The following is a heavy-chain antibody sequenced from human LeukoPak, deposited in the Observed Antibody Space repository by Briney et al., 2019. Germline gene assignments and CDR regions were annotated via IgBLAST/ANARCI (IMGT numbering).Heavy chain of an antibody. CDR2: ISGSGGST. V-gene: IGHV3-23*01. J-gene: IGHJ3*02. CDR1: GFTFSSYA. CDR3: AKDHYGGKGGDAFDI. D-gene: IGHD4-23*01. Sequence: GGSLRLSCAASGFTFSSYAMSWVRQAPGKGLEWVSAISGSGGSTYYADSVKGRFTISRDNCKNTLYLQMNSLRAEDTAVYYCAKDHYGGKGGDAFDIWGQGTMVTVSS.